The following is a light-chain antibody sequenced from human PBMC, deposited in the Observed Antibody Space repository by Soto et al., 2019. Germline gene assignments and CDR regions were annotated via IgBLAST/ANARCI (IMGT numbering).Light chain of an antibody. CDR1: NXDVGAYNY. CDR2: DVS. J-gene: IGLJ1*01. CDR3: SSYTASRTYV. Sequence: QSALTQPASVSGSPGQSITISCTGTNXDVGAYNYVSWYQHHPGEAPKIIIYDVSDRPSGVSNRFSGSKSGNTASLTISGLQAEDEADYYCSSYTASRTYVFGTGTKVTVL. V-gene: IGLV2-14*01.